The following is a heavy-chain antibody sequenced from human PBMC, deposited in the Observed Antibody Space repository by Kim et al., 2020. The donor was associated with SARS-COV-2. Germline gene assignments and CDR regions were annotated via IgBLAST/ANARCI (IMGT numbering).Heavy chain of an antibody. CDR1: GYTFTSYY. J-gene: IGHJ4*02. D-gene: IGHD3-22*01. CDR2: INPSGGST. V-gene: IGHV1-46*01. CDR3: ARVAYYYDSSGYPLDY. Sequence: ASVKVSCKASGYTFTSYYMHWVRQAPGQGLEWMGIINPSGGSTSYAQKFQGRVTMTRDTSTSTVYMELSSLRSEDTAVYYCARVAYYYDSSGYPLDYWGQGTLVTVSS.